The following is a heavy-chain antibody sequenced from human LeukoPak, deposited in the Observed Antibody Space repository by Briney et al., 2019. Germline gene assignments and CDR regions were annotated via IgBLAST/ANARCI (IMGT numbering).Heavy chain of an antibody. CDR2: ISSSSSYI. V-gene: IGHV3-11*01. J-gene: IGHJ4*02. D-gene: IGHD2-15*01. Sequence: PSETLSLTCTVSGYSISSGYYWGWIRQPPGKGLEWVSSISSSSSYIYYADSVKGRFTISRDSSKNTLFLQMNRLRPEDAAVYYCAKAPVTTCRGAFCYPFDYWGLGTLVTVSS. CDR3: AKAPVTTCRGAFCYPFDY. CDR1: GYSISSGYY.